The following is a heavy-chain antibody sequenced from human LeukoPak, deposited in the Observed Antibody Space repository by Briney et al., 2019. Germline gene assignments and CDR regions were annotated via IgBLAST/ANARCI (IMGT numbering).Heavy chain of an antibody. CDR3: ARWWDDGSGYSYLYGMDV. CDR2: IIPSGGST. Sequence: GASVKVSCKASGYTFTSYYMHWVRQAPGQGLEWMGIIIPSGGSTSYAQKFQGRVTMTRDTSTSTVYTELSSLRSEDTAVYYCARWWDDGSGYSYLYGMDVWGQGTTVTVSS. V-gene: IGHV1-46*01. D-gene: IGHD3-22*01. CDR1: GYTFTSYY. J-gene: IGHJ6*02.